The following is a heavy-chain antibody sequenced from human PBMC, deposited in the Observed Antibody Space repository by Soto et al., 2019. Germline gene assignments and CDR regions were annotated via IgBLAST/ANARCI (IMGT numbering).Heavy chain of an antibody. V-gene: IGHV3-33*01. CDR2: IWYDGSNK. CDR1: GFTFSSYG. CDR3: ARSCEPDYYYGMDV. J-gene: IGHJ6*02. Sequence: QVQLVESGGGVVQPGRSLRLSCAASGFTFSSYGMHWVRQAPGKGLEWVAVIWYDGSNKYYADSVKGRFTISRDNSKNTRYLQMNSLRAEDTAVYYCARSCEPDYYYGMDVWGQGTTVTVSS.